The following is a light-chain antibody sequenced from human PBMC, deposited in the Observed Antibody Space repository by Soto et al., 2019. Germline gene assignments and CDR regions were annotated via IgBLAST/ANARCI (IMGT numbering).Light chain of an antibody. CDR1: SANIGAAYN. CDR2: GNN. Sequence: SVLTQPPSVSGAPGQRVTISCTGSSANIGAAYNVDWYQQLPGTAPKLLIYGNNNRPSGVPARFSGSKSGTSASLAIAGIQAEDEGDSYCQSYDRSLSGYVFGTGTKVTV. V-gene: IGLV1-40*01. J-gene: IGLJ1*01. CDR3: QSYDRSLSGYV.